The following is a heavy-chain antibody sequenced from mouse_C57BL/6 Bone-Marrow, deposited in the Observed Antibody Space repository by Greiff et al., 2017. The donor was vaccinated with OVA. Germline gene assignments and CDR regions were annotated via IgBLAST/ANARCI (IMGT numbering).Heavy chain of an antibody. CDR1: GYTFTDYY. J-gene: IGHJ1*03. D-gene: IGHD1-1*01. CDR2: IYPGSGNT. CDR3: ACYYCSREGYFDV. Sequence: QVQLQQSGAELVRPGASVKLSCKASGYTFTDYYINWVKQRPGQGLEWIARIYPGSGNTYYNEKFKGKATLTADKSSSTAYMQLSSLTSEDSAVYFCACYYCSREGYFDVWGKGTTVTVSS. V-gene: IGHV1-76*01.